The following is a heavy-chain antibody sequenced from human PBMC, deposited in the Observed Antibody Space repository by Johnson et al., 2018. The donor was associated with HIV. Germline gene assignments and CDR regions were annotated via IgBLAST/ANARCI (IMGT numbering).Heavy chain of an antibody. CDR3: ARGTITMIRGVIAFDI. J-gene: IGHJ3*02. Sequence: EVQLVESGGGLIQPGGSVRLSCAASVFTVSSNYMSWVRQAPGKGLEWVSVIYGGDRTYYADSVRGRFTISGDTSKNTLHLQMNSLTAEDMALYYCARGTITMIRGVIAFDIWGQGTMVTVSS. CDR2: IYGGDRT. D-gene: IGHD3-10*01. CDR1: VFTVSSNY. V-gene: IGHV3-53*01.